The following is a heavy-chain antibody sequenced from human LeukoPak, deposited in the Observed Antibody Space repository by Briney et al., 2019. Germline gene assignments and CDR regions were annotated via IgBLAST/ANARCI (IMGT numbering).Heavy chain of an antibody. D-gene: IGHD4-17*01. CDR1: GGSISSYY. J-gene: IGHJ3*02. Sequence: SETLSLTCTVSGGSISSYYWSWIRQPPGKGLEWIGYIYYSGSTNYNPSLKGRVTISVDTSKNQFSLKLSSVTAAVTAVYYCARLATTVTTGSSHAFDIWGQGTMVTVSS. CDR2: IYYSGST. CDR3: ARLATTVTTGSSHAFDI. V-gene: IGHV4-59*08.